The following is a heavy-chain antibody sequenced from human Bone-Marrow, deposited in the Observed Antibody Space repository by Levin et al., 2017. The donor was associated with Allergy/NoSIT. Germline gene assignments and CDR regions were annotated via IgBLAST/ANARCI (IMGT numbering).Heavy chain of an antibody. D-gene: IGHD1-26*01. Sequence: GGSLRLSCAASGFIFSSYSMNWVRQAPGKGLEWVSHISSSSTTIKYADSVKGRFTISRDNAKNSLYLQMNSLRAEDTAVYYCARNQGATNWFDPWGQGTLVTVSS. V-gene: IGHV3-48*01. CDR1: GFIFSSYS. CDR3: ARNQGATNWFDP. J-gene: IGHJ5*02. CDR2: ISSSSTTI.